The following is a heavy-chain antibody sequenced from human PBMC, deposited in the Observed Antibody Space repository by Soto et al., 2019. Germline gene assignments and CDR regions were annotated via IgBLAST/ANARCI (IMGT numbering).Heavy chain of an antibody. J-gene: IGHJ6*02. Sequence: EVQLLESGGGLVQPGGSLRLSCAASGFTFSSYAMSWVRQAPGKGLEWVSAISGSGGSTYYADSVKGRFTISRDNSKNTLYLQMNSLRAEDTAVYYCANGGVYDSSGYTYYYGMDVWGQGTTVTVSS. CDR3: ANGGVYDSSGYTYYYGMDV. CDR2: ISGSGGST. CDR1: GFTFSSYA. V-gene: IGHV3-23*01. D-gene: IGHD3-22*01.